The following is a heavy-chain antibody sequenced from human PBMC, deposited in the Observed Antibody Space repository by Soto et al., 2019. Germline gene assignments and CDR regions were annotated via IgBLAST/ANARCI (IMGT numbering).Heavy chain of an antibody. V-gene: IGHV3-23*01. D-gene: IGHD2-15*01. CDR1: GFTFSSYA. CDR2: ISGSGGST. Sequence: EVQLLESGGGLVQPGGSLRLSCAASGFTFSSYAMSWVRQAPGKGLEWVSAISGSGGSTYYADSVKGRFTISRDNSKKTLYLQMNSLRAEDTAVYYCAKDWGSDIVVVAATKGVGAFDIWGQGTMVTVSS. J-gene: IGHJ3*02. CDR3: AKDWGSDIVVVAATKGVGAFDI.